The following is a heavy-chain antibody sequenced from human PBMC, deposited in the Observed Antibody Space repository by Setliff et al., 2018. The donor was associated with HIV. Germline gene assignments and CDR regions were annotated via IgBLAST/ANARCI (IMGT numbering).Heavy chain of an antibody. V-gene: IGHV3-30*04. CDR2: ISDDGSNK. CDR3: ARAGGYGAMDV. Sequence: GGSLRLSCAASGFTFNTHAMHWVRQAPGKGLEWVAVISDDGSNKYYAGSVKGRFTISRDNSENTLYLQMNSLRAEDTAMYYCARAGGYGAMDVWGQGTTVTVSS. J-gene: IGHJ6*02. CDR1: GFTFNTHA. D-gene: IGHD5-12*01.